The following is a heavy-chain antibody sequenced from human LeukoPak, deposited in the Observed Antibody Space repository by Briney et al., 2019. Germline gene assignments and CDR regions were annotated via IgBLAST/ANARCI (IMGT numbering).Heavy chain of an antibody. Sequence: SETLSLTCTVSGGSIGSGGYYWSWIRQHPGKGLEWIGYIYYSGSTYYNPSLKSRVTISVDTSKNQFSLELSSVTAADTAVYYCARGPGTTSFDFWGQGTLVTVSS. J-gene: IGHJ4*02. CDR3: ARGPGTTSFDF. CDR1: GGSIGSGGYY. D-gene: IGHD2/OR15-2a*01. V-gene: IGHV4-31*03. CDR2: IYYSGST.